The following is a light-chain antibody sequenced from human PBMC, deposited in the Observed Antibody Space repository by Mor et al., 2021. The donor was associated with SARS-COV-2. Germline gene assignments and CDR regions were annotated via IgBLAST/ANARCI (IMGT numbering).Light chain of an antibody. CDR2: AAS. CDR3: QRYNSAPPT. V-gene: IGKV1-27*01. Sequence: APKVLIYAASSLQVGVPSRFSGSGSGTDFTLNISSLQPEDVATYYCQRYNSAPPTFGPG. J-gene: IGKJ3*01.